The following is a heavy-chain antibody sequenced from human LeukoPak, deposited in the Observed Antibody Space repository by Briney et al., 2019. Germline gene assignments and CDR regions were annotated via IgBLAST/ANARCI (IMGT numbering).Heavy chain of an antibody. CDR1: GGSISSYY. CDR3: ARESQQPLTWIQLWYGMDV. D-gene: IGHD5-18*01. Sequence: SETLSLTCTVSGGSISSYYWSWIRQPAGKGLEWIGRIYISGSTNYNPSLKSRVTMSVDTSKNQFSLKLSSVTAADTAVYYCARESQQPLTWIQLWYGMDVWGQGTTVTVSS. CDR2: IYISGST. V-gene: IGHV4-4*07. J-gene: IGHJ6*02.